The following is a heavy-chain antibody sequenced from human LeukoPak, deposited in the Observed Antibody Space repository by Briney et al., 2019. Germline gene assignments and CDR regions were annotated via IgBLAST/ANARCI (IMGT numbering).Heavy chain of an antibody. CDR1: GFTFSMYG. CDR2: ISPDGSGK. D-gene: IGHD3-22*01. Sequence: QPGRSLGLSCVISGFTFSMYGMHWVRQAPGKGLEWVAVISPDGSGKNYVDSVEGRFTISRDNAKNSLYLQMNSLRAEDTAVYYCARIPYDSSGYGYYYYYYMDVWGKGTTVTVSS. V-gene: IGHV3-30*03. CDR3: ARIPYDSSGYGYYYYYYMDV. J-gene: IGHJ6*03.